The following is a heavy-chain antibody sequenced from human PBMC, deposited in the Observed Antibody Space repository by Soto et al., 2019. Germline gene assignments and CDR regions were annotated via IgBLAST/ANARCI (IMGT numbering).Heavy chain of an antibody. CDR3: ASGRIAVVGSRAYYGMDV. V-gene: IGHV1-69*01. J-gene: IGHJ6*02. Sequence: QVQLVQSGAEVKKPGSSVTVSCQASGGTPRHSAMSWVRLAPGQGLEWRGGIIPVFGIVNYAQKFQGRVSVTADEEKITAYRDLRRRRADDTAVYYCASGRIAVVGSRAYYGMDVWGQGTTVTGSS. CDR1: GGTPRHSA. D-gene: IGHD6-19*01. CDR2: IIPVFGIV.